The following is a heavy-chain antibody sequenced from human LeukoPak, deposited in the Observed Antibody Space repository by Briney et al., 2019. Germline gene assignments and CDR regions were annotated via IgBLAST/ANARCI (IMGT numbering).Heavy chain of an antibody. J-gene: IGHJ1*01. CDR3: ARDGHYDILTGYFQD. V-gene: IGHV3-21*04. D-gene: IGHD3-9*01. Sequence: GGSLRLSCTASGFIFSNYDMNWVRQAPGRGLEWVSYISATRGFINYADSVKGRFTISRDNAKNSLYLHMNSLRAEDTAVYYCARDGHYDILTGYFQDWGQGTLVTVSS. CDR2: ISATRGFI. CDR1: GFIFSNYD.